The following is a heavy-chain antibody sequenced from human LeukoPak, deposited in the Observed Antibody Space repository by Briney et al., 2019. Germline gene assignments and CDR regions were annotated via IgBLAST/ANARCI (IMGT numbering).Heavy chain of an antibody. CDR1: GFTFSSYS. V-gene: IGHV3-21*04. CDR3: ARAKLQYSSSWTD. J-gene: IGHJ4*02. D-gene: IGHD6-13*01. Sequence: GGSLRLSCAASGFTFSSYSMNWVRQAPGKGLEWVSSISSSSTYIYYADSLKGRFTISRDNAKNSLYLQMNSLRAEDTAVYYCARAKLQYSSSWTDWGQGTLVTVSS. CDR2: ISSSSTYI.